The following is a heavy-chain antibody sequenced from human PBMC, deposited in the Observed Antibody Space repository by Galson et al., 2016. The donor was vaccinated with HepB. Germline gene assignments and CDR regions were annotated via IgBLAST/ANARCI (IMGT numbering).Heavy chain of an antibody. V-gene: IGHV2-5*02. CDR3: AHYYYDSSGYYPPYFDL. CDR2: IYWDDDK. CDR1: GFSLSTSGVG. J-gene: IGHJ2*01. Sequence: PALVKPTQTLTLACTFSGFSLSTSGVGVGWIRQPPGKALEWLALIYWDDDKRHSPSLKSRLTITKDTSKNQVVLTMTNMDPVDTSTYYCAHYYYDSSGYYPPYFDLWGRGTLVTVSS. D-gene: IGHD3-22*01.